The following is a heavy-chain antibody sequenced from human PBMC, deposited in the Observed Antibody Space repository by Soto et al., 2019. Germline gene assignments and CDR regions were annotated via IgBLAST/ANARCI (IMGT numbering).Heavy chain of an antibody. V-gene: IGHV1-58*02. CDR1: GFTFTSSA. CDR2: IVVGSGNT. CDR3: AAHGYVDGYNYGDY. J-gene: IGHJ4*02. Sequence: SVKVSCKASGFTFTSSAMQWVRQARGQRLEWIGWIVVGSGNTNYARKFQERVTITRDMSTSTAYMELSSLRSEDTAVYYCAAHGYVDGYNYGDYWGQGTLVTVSS. D-gene: IGHD5-12*01.